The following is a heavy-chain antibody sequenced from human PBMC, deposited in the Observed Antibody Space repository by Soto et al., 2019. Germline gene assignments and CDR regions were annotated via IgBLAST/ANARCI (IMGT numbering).Heavy chain of an antibody. Sequence: LWGLPRLSCTAAGFTCGDYAMSWVRKAPGKGLQWVGFIRSKAYGGTTEYAASVKGRFTISRDDSKSIAYLQMNSLKTEDTAVYYCTRDPASIQLWPGNPYYYGMDVWGQGTTVTVSS. J-gene: IGHJ6*02. CDR3: TRDPASIQLWPGNPYYYGMDV. CDR2: IRSKAYGGTT. V-gene: IGHV3-49*04. D-gene: IGHD5-18*01. CDR1: GFTCGDYA.